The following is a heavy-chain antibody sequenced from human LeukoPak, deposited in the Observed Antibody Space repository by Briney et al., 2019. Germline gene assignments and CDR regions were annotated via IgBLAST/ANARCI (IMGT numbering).Heavy chain of an antibody. CDR2: IYHSGST. Sequence: SETLSLTCTVSGGSISSYYWSWIRQPPGKGLEWIGEIYHSGSTNYNPSLKSRVTISVDKSKNQFSLKLSSVTAADTAVYYCARPHGHSSSWLDYYMDVWGKGTTVTVSS. CDR3: ARPHGHSSSWLDYYMDV. V-gene: IGHV4-59*12. D-gene: IGHD6-13*01. J-gene: IGHJ6*03. CDR1: GGSISSYY.